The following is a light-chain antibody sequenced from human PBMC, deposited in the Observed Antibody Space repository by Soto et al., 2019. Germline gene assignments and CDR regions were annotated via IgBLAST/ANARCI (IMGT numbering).Light chain of an antibody. CDR2: KAS. CDR3: QQYNSGSPWT. J-gene: IGKJ1*01. Sequence: DIQMTQSPSTLSASVGDRVTITCRASQSIRTWLAWYQQKPGKAPNLLIYKASSLKSVVPSRFSGSASGTEFTLTISSLQPDDFATYYSQQYNSGSPWTFGQGTKVEIK. V-gene: IGKV1-5*03. CDR1: QSIRTW.